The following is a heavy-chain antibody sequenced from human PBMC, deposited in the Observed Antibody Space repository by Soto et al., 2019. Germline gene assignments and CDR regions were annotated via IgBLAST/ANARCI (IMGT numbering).Heavy chain of an antibody. J-gene: IGHJ4*02. D-gene: IGHD3-10*01. CDR2: ISSSGGST. Sequence: PGGSLRLSCAASGFTFISYAMSWVRQAPGKGLEWVSAISSSGGSTYYADSVKGRFTISRDNAKNTLYLQMNSLRAEDTAVYYCSRDRGKDFDYWGQGTLVTVSS. CDR3: SRDRGKDFDY. V-gene: IGHV3-23*01. CDR1: GFTFISYA.